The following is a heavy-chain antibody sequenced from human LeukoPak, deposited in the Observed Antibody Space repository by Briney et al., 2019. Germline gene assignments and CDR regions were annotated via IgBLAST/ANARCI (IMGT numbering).Heavy chain of an antibody. Sequence: SETLSLTCAVYGGSFSGYYWSWIRQPPGKGLEWIGEINHSGSTNYNPSLKSRVTISGDTSKNQFSLKLSSVTAADTAVYFCARVGYSYVVNDWSRTGLGAYPTKYYYHMDVWGKGTTVTVSS. CDR3: ARVGYSYVVNDWSRTGLGAYPTKYYYHMDV. CDR2: INHSGST. V-gene: IGHV4-34*01. J-gene: IGHJ6*03. CDR1: GGSFSGYY. D-gene: IGHD5-18*01.